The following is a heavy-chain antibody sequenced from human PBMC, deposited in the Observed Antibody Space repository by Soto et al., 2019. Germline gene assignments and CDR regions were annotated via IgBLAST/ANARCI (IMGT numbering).Heavy chain of an antibody. J-gene: IGHJ4*02. Sequence: QVQLQQWGAGLLKPSETLSLTCSVDGGSFSTYFWTWVRQPPGKGLEWIGEINQSGSSSYNPSLESRVSISVDTSKKQFSLKLSSVTAADTAVDYCARERRVVGGYSSSWYDYFDSWGQGTLVTVSS. V-gene: IGHV4-34*02. CDR1: GGSFSTYF. D-gene: IGHD6-13*01. CDR2: INQSGSS. CDR3: ARERRVVGGYSSSWYDYFDS.